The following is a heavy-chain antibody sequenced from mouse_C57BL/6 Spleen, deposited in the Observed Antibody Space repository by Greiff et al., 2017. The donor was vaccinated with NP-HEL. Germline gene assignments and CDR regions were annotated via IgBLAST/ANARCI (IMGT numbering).Heavy chain of an antibody. J-gene: IGHJ4*01. Sequence: EVQLQQSGPELVKPGASVKIPCKASGYTFTDYNMDWVKQSHGKSLEWIGDINPNNGGTIYNQKFKGKATLTVDKSSSTAYMELRSLTSEDTAVYYCARRDDGYSPYAMDYWGQGTSVTVSS. CDR3: ARRDDGYSPYAMDY. CDR1: GYTFTDYN. V-gene: IGHV1-18*01. CDR2: INPNNGGT. D-gene: IGHD2-3*01.